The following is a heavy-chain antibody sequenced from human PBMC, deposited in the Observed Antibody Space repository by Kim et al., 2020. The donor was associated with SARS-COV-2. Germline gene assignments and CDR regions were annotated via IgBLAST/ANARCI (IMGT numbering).Heavy chain of an antibody. D-gene: IGHD2-15*01. CDR1: GGSISSGGYY. Sequence: SETLSLTCTVSGGSISSGGYYWSWIRQHPGKGLEWIGYIYYSGSTYYNPSLKSRVTISVDTSKNQFSLKLSSVTAADTAVYYCARDRAVVAATPHWFDPWGQGTLVTVSS. CDR2: IYYSGST. V-gene: IGHV4-31*03. J-gene: IGHJ5*02. CDR3: ARDRAVVAATPHWFDP.